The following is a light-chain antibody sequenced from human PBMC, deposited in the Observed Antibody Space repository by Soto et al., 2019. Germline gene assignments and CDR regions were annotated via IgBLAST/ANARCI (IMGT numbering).Light chain of an antibody. V-gene: IGKV3-20*01. CDR1: QSVSSSY. Sequence: EIVLTQSPGTLSLSPGERATLSCRASQSVSSSYLAWYQQKPGQAPRLHIYAASSRATGIPHRFSGSGSGRDFTLTITILELEEFAVYYCEQYGSSSWTVGQGTPVEIK. CDR3: EQYGSSSWT. CDR2: AAS. J-gene: IGKJ1*01.